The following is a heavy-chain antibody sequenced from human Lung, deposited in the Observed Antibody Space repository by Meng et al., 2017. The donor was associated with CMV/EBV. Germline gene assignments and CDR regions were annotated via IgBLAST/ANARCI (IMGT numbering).Heavy chain of an antibody. V-gene: IGHV1-69*10. CDR3: ARDPGGRLHDSSGYYGDESLPPDY. CDR2: FIPILGIA. Sequence: SVXVSXXPSGGSFSSYAISWVRQAPGPGLEWMVGFIPILGIANYAQKFQGRVTITADKSTSTAYMELSSLRSEDTAGYYCARDPGGRLHDSSGYYGDESLPPDYWGQGXLVT. J-gene: IGHJ4*02. CDR1: GGSFSSYA. D-gene: IGHD3-22*01.